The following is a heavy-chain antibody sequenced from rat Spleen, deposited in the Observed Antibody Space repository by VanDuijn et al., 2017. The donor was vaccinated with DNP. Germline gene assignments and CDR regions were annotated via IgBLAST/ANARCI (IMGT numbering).Heavy chain of an antibody. V-gene: IGHV5-31*01. D-gene: IGHD3-8*01. J-gene: IGHJ2*01. CDR2: ITNTGDGS. Sequence: EVQLVESGGGPVQPGRSLKLSCVASGFIFSNYWMTWIRQAPGKGLEWVASITNTGDGSYYSDSVKGRFSISRDNTKSTLYLQVNSLSSEDTATYYCTSNPHIRTAAPFDYWGQGVMVTVSS. CDR1: GFIFSNYW. CDR3: TSNPHIRTAAPFDY.